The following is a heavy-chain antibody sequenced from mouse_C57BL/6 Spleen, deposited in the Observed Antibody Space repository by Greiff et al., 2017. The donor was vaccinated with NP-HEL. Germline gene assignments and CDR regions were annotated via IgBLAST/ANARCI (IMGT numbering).Heavy chain of an antibody. V-gene: IGHV1-80*01. J-gene: IGHJ2*01. Sequence: LQESAAELVKPGASVKISCKASGYAFSSYWMNWVKQRPGKGLEWIGQIYPGDGDTNYNGKFKGKATLTADKSSSTAYMQLSSLTSEDSAVYFCARMGYGSSYLYYFDYWGQGTTLTVSS. CDR2: IYPGDGDT. D-gene: IGHD1-1*01. CDR3: ARMGYGSSYLYYFDY. CDR1: GYAFSSYW.